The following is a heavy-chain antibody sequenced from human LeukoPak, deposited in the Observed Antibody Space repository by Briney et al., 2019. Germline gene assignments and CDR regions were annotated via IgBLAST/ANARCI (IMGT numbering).Heavy chain of an antibody. J-gene: IGHJ3*02. CDR2: IYYSGST. CDR3: AGLTMTDAFDI. D-gene: IGHD3-22*01. Sequence: SETVSLTCTVSGGSISSGGYYWSWIRQHPGKGLEWIGYIYYSGSTYYNPSLKSRVTISVVTSKNQFSLKLSSVTAADTAVYYCAGLTMTDAFDIWGQGTMVTVSS. CDR1: GGSISSGGYY. V-gene: IGHV4-31*03.